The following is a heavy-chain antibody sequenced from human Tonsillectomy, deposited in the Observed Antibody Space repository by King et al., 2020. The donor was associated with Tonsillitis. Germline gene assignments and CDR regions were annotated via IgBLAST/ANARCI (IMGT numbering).Heavy chain of an antibody. CDR2: IRYDGTNN. D-gene: IGHD2-15*01. CDR3: AKDRTLNGSYSMGY. V-gene: IGHV3-30*02. CDR1: GFTFSSYG. Sequence: VQLVESGGGVVQPGGSLRLSCAASGFTFSSYGLHWVRQAPGKGLEWVAFIRYDGTNNYCADSVKGRFTISSDNSKNTLYLQRNSLRPEDTAVYYCAKDRTLNGSYSMGYWGQGTLVTVSS. J-gene: IGHJ4*02.